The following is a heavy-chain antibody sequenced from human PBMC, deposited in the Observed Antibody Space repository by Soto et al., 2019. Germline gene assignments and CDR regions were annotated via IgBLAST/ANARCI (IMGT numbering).Heavy chain of an antibody. D-gene: IGHD6-6*01. CDR1: GFTFSSYD. CDR2: IGTAGDT. Sequence: GGSLRLSCAASGFTFSSYDMHWVRQATGKGLEWVSAIGTAGDTYYPGSVKGRFTISRENAKNSLYLQMNSLRAGDTAVYYCARGLEQLVPYYYYMDGWGKGNTVTVSS. CDR3: ARGLEQLVPYYYYMDG. J-gene: IGHJ6*03. V-gene: IGHV3-13*01.